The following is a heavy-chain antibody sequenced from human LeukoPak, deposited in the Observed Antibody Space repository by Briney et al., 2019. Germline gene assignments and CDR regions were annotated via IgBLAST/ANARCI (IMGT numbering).Heavy chain of an antibody. Sequence: SETLSLTCTVSGGSISSYYWSWIRQPPGKGLEWIGYIYYSGSTNYNPSLKSRVTISVDTSKNQFSLKLSSVTAADTAVYYCARDGRELLLGPWGQGTLVTVSS. J-gene: IGHJ5*02. CDR2: IYYSGST. D-gene: IGHD1-26*01. CDR3: ARDGRELLLGP. V-gene: IGHV4-59*01. CDR1: GGSISSYY.